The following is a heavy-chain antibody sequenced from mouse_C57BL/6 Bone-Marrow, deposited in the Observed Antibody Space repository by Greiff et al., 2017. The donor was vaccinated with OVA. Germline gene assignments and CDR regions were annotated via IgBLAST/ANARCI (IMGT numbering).Heavy chain of an antibody. CDR1: GFTFSNYW. CDR3: TGNGYYLYYYAMDY. D-gene: IGHD2-3*01. J-gene: IGHJ4*01. CDR2: IRLKSDNYAT. Sequence: EVQVVESGGGLVQPGGSMKLSCVASGFTFSNYWMNWVRQSPEKGLEWVAQIRLKSDNYATHYAESVKGRFTISRDDSKSSVYLQMNNLRAEDTGIYYCTGNGYYLYYYAMDYWGQGTSVTVSS. V-gene: IGHV6-3*01.